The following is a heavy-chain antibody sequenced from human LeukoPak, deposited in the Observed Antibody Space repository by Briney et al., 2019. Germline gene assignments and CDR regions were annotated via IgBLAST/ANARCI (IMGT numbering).Heavy chain of an antibody. V-gene: IGHV3-49*04. D-gene: IGHD3-10*01. CDR3: TRETGSLSYYIPDY. CDR2: IRSKAYGGTT. CDR1: GFTFGDYA. J-gene: IGHJ4*02. Sequence: GRSLRLSCTASGFTFGDYAMSWVRQAPGKWLEWVGFIRSKAYGGTTEYAASVKGRFTISRDDSKSIAYLQMNSLKTEDTAVYYCTRETGSLSYYIPDYWGQGTLVTVSS.